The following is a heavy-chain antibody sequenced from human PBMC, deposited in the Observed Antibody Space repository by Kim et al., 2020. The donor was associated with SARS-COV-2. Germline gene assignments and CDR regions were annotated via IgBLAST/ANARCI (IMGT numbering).Heavy chain of an antibody. V-gene: IGHV4-39*01. D-gene: IGHD6-13*01. CDR2: IYYSGST. J-gene: IGHJ4*02. Sequence: SETLSLTCTVSGGSISSTSYYWGWVRQPPGKGLEYIGNIYYSGSTYYNPYLKSRVTISVDTSKHQFSLKLNSVTAADTAVYYCASLPGVTAAGTGVDYWGQGTLVTVSS. CDR3: ASLPGVTAAGTGVDY. CDR1: GGSISSTSYY.